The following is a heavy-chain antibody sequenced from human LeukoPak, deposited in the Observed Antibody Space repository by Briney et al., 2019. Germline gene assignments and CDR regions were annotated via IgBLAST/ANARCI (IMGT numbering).Heavy chain of an antibody. CDR1: GFTFSSYW. D-gene: IGHD3-22*01. CDR3: AKDTGYYYDSSNYWV. Sequence: GGSLRLSCAASGFTFSSYWMSWVRQAPGKGLEWVSGISWNSGSIGYADSVKGRFTISRDDAKNSLYLQMISLRAEDTALYYCAKDTGYYYDSSNYWVWGQGTLVTVSS. CDR2: ISWNSGSI. J-gene: IGHJ4*02. V-gene: IGHV3-9*01.